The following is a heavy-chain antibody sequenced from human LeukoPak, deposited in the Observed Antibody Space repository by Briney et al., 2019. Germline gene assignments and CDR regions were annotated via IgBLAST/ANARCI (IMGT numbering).Heavy chain of an antibody. CDR3: ARDRGGLRYFDWLSWFDP. J-gene: IGHJ5*02. Sequence: ASVKVSCKASGCTFTSYGFSWVRQAPGQGLEWMGWISAYNGNTRYAQNLQGRVTMTTDSSSSTTYMELRNLRSDDTAVYFCARDRGGLRYFDWLSWFDPWGQGTLVTVSS. D-gene: IGHD3-9*01. CDR1: GCTFTSYG. V-gene: IGHV1-18*01. CDR2: ISAYNGNT.